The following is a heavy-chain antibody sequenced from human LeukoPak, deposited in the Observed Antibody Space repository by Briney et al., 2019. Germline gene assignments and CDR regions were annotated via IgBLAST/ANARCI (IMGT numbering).Heavy chain of an antibody. V-gene: IGHV1-2*02. Sequence: GASVTVSCTASGYTFTGYYMHWVRQAPGQGLEWMGWINPNSGGTNYAQKFQGRVTMTRDTTISTAYMELSRLRSDDTAVYYCASFDKGGYFDYWGQGTLVTVSS. CDR3: ASFDKGGYFDY. D-gene: IGHD1-26*01. CDR2: INPNSGGT. CDR1: GYTFTGYY. J-gene: IGHJ4*02.